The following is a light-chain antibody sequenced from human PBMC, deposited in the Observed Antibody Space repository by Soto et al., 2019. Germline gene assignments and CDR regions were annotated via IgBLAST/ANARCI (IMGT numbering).Light chain of an antibody. Sequence: QSVLTQPPSVSAAPGQKVTISCSGSSSNIGGNSVSWYQQLPGTAPKLLIYDDNKRPSGIPDRFSGSKSGTSATLGITGFQTGEEADYHCGSWDSSMSAYVFGNGTKVTV. CDR3: GSWDSSMSAYV. CDR2: DDN. V-gene: IGLV1-51*01. CDR1: SSNIGGNS. J-gene: IGLJ1*01.